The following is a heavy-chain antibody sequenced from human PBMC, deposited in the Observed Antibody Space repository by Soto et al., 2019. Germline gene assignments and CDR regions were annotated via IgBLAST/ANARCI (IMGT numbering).Heavy chain of an antibody. J-gene: IGHJ4*02. CDR3: ARVGRLLWFKGIDY. V-gene: IGHV4-34*01. D-gene: IGHD3-10*01. CDR1: GGSFSGYY. CDR2: INHSGST. Sequence: SETLSLTCAVYGGSFSGYYWSWIRQPPGKGLEWIGEINHSGSTNYNPSLKSRVTISVDTSKNQFSLKLSSVTAADTAVYYCARVGRLLWFKGIDYWGQGTLVTVSS.